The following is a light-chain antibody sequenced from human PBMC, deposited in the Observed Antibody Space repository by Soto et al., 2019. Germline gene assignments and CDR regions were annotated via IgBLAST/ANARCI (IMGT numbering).Light chain of an antibody. CDR3: SSYTSNTTWV. CDR1: SSDVGGYKY. V-gene: IGLV2-14*03. J-gene: IGLJ3*02. CDR2: DVT. Sequence: QSALTQPASVSGSPGQSITISCTGTSSDVGGYKYVSWYQHHPGQAPKLLIYDVTNRPSGVSNRFSGSKSGNTASLTISGLQAEDEGDYYCSSYTSNTTWVFGGGTKLPS.